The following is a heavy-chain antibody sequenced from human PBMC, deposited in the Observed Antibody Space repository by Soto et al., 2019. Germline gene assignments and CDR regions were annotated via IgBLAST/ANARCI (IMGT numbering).Heavy chain of an antibody. CDR3: TRESAGGLYV. V-gene: IGHV3-48*03. CDR2: SGNSGGAV. CDR1: GFSISDYD. Sequence: GGSLRLSCAASGFSISDYDINWVRQAPGKGLEWISYSGNSGGAVDDADSVKGRFSHSRDNAKNSLYLEMNSLRVDDSAVYYCTRESAGGLYVWGLGTTVT. D-gene: IGHD6-13*01. J-gene: IGHJ6*02.